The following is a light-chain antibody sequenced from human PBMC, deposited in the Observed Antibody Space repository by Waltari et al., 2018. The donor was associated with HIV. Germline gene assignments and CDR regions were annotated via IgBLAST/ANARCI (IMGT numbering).Light chain of an antibody. CDR1: ALPKKY. CDR3: QSADSSGTWV. J-gene: IGLJ3*02. V-gene: IGLV3-25*03. CDR2: KDS. Sequence: SYELTQPPSVSVSPGQTARITCSGDALPKKYAYWYQQKPGQAPVLVIYKDSERPSGIHERFSGSSSGAIVTLTISGGQTEDEADYYCQSADSSGTWVFGGGTKLTVL.